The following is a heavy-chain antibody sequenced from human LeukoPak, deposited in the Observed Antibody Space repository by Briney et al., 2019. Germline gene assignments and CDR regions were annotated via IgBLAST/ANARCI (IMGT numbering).Heavy chain of an antibody. CDR2: FYPKSRDT. D-gene: IGHD3-10*02. Sequence: ASVKVSCRASGYTFTAYYLHWVRQAPGHGLEWMGYFYPKSRDTFFAQKFQDRVTMTMDTSITTVYMELSRLRSDDTAVYYCARDEDVPNTNALDIWGQGTKVTVSS. CDR3: ARDEDVPNTNALDI. CDR1: GYTFTAYY. J-gene: IGHJ3*02. V-gene: IGHV1-2*02.